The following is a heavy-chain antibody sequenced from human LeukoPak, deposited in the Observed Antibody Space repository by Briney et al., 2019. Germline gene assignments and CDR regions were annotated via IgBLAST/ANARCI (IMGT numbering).Heavy chain of an antibody. D-gene: IGHD2-15*01. CDR2: INHSGST. Sequence: SETLSLTCAVYGGSFSGYYWSWIRQPPGKGLGWIGEINHSGSTNYNPSLKSRVTISVDTSKNQFSLKLSSVTAADTAVYYCARGGADIVVVVAALPFDYWGQGTLVTVSS. CDR3: ARGGADIVVVVAALPFDY. J-gene: IGHJ4*02. V-gene: IGHV4-34*01. CDR1: GGSFSGYY.